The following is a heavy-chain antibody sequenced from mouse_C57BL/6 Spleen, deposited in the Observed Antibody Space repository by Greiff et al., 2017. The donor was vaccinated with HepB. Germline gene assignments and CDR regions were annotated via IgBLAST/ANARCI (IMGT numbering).Heavy chain of an antibody. V-gene: IGHV1-52*01. J-gene: IGHJ2*01. Sequence: QVQLQQPGAELVRPGSSVKLSCKASGYTFTSYWMHWVKQRPIQGLEWIGNIDPSDSETHYNQKFKDKATLTVDKSSSTAYMQLSSLTSEDSAVYYCARSRKYTMVPYFDYWGQGTTLTVSS. CDR1: GYTFTSYW. CDR3: ARSRKYTMVPYFDY. D-gene: IGHD2-2*01. CDR2: IDPSDSET.